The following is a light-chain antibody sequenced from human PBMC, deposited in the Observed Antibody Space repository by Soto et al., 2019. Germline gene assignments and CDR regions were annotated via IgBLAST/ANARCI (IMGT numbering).Light chain of an antibody. V-gene: IGKV3-15*01. CDR2: GAF. CDR1: QSVSSN. J-gene: IGKJ4*01. Sequence: IVMTQSAVTLSVSPGERVTLSCRASQSVSSNLAWYQQKPGQAPSLLIYGAFTRATGIPARFSGTGSGTEFTLTISSLQSEDFAVYYCQHRSNWPLTFGGGTKVDIK. CDR3: QHRSNWPLT.